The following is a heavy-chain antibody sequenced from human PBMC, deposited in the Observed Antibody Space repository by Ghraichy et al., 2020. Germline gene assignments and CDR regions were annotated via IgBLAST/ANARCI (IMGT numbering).Heavy chain of an antibody. CDR2: IYYSGST. CDR3: AKTIRYGSGSYYGSYNSGVIRDQNFDY. CDR1: GGSISSSSYY. V-gene: IGHV4-39*01. Sequence: TLSLTCTVSGGSISSSSYYWGWIRQPPGKGLEWIGSIYYSGSTYYNPSLKSRVTISVDTSKNQLSLKLSSVTAADTAVYYCAKTIRYGSGSYYGSYNSGVIRDQNFDYWGQGTLVTVSS. D-gene: IGHD3-10*01. J-gene: IGHJ4*02.